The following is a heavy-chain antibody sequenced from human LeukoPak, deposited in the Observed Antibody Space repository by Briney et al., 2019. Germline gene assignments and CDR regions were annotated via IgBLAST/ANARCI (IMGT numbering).Heavy chain of an antibody. J-gene: IGHJ3*02. D-gene: IGHD3-10*01. CDR2: IKQDGSEK. V-gene: IGHV3-7*03. Sequence: GGSLRLSCAASGFTFSSYWMSWVRQAPGKGLEWVANIKQDGSEKYYVDSVKGRFTISRDNAKNSLYLQMNSLRAEDTAVYYCAREGYGSGPPPNAFDIWGQGTMVTVSS. CDR1: GFTFSSYW. CDR3: AREGYGSGPPPNAFDI.